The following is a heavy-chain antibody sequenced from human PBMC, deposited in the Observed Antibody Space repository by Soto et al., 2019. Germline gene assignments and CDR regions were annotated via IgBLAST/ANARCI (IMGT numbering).Heavy chain of an antibody. V-gene: IGHV3-48*01. Sequence: GGSLRLSCAASGLTFNSYTMAWVRQAPGKGLEWVSSISGSGGSPSYADSVKGRFTISRDNAKNSLYLQMNSLRAEDTAVYYCARDRDDYGDYGYWGQGTRVTVSS. D-gene: IGHD4-17*01. J-gene: IGHJ4*02. CDR3: ARDRDDYGDYGY. CDR2: ISGSGGSP. CDR1: GLTFNSYT.